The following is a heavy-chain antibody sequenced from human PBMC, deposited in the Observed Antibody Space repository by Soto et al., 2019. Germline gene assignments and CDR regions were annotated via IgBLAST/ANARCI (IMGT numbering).Heavy chain of an antibody. CDR3: ARRYGSAIDY. CDR2: LYYGRSA. V-gene: IGHV4-59*08. D-gene: IGHD1-26*01. Sequence: SETLSLTCAFSGDSISSYYCMLIRQPPGKGLESIGYLYYGRSANYNPSLKSRVTLSVDTSKNQFSLKLSSVTAADTAVYYCARRYGSAIDYWGQGTLVTVSS. J-gene: IGHJ4*02. CDR1: GDSISSYY.